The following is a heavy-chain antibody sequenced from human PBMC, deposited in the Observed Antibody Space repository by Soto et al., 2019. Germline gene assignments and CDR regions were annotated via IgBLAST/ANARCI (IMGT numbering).Heavy chain of an antibody. J-gene: IGHJ4*02. CDR3: AKVEGIVVAGSFDY. CDR1: GFTFSNYG. V-gene: IGHV3-30*18. CDR2: ISYDGSNK. D-gene: IGHD6-19*01. Sequence: GGSLRLSCAASGFTFSNYGMHWVRQAPGKGLEWVAVISYDGSNKYYAESVKGRVTISRDSSKNTVYLQLNSLRAGDTATYYCAKVEGIVVAGSFDYWGLGTLVTVSS.